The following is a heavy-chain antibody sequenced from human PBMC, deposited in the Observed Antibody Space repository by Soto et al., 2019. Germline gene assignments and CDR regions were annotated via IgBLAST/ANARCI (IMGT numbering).Heavy chain of an antibody. V-gene: IGHV3-23*01. CDR3: ARIPPQITLILGFGDY. Sequence: EVQLLESGGGLVQPGGSLRLSCAASGFTFSTYAMSWVRQVPGKGLEWVSAISGSGGNTYHADSVKGRFTISRDNSKNTLYMQMNSLRAEDMAVYYCARIPPQITLILGFGDYWGQGTLVTVSS. CDR2: ISGSGGNT. D-gene: IGHD3-16*01. CDR1: GFTFSTYA. J-gene: IGHJ4*02.